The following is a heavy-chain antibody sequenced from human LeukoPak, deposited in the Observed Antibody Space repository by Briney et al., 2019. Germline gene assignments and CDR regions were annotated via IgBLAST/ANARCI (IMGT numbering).Heavy chain of an antibody. CDR3: ARHPATIAVAGTSKYAFDI. D-gene: IGHD6-19*01. Sequence: SETLSLTCTVSGGSISSYYWSWIRQPPGKGLEWIGYIYYSGSTNYNPSLKSRVTISVDTSKNQFSLKLSSVTAADTAVYYCARHPATIAVAGTSKYAFDIWGQGTMVTVSS. CDR2: IYYSGST. V-gene: IGHV4-59*08. J-gene: IGHJ3*02. CDR1: GGSISSYY.